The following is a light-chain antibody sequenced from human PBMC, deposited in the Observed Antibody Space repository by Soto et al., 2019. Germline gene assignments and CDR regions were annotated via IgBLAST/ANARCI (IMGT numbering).Light chain of an antibody. Sequence: DIPMTQSPSSLSASVGDRVTITCRASQNINIYLNWYQQKPGKAPQVLIYAASSLQSGVPSRFTGSGSGTDFTLTISRLQSADFGTCYCQQSYSTPRTFGHGTKLEIK. CDR2: AAS. J-gene: IGKJ2*01. CDR3: QQSYSTPRT. CDR1: QNINIY. V-gene: IGKV1-39*01.